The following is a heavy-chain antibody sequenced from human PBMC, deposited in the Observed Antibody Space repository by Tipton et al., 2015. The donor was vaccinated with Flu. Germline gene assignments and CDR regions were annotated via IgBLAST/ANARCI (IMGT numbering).Heavy chain of an antibody. CDR3: ARSMYYYDSSGTFDY. V-gene: IGHV4-59*01. J-gene: IGHJ4*02. D-gene: IGHD3-22*01. CDR2: IYYSGST. CDR1: GGSISSYY. Sequence: TLSLTCTVSGGSISSYYWSWIRQPPGKGLEWIGYIYYSGSTNYNPSLKSRVTISVDTSKNQFSLKLSSVTAADTAVYYCARSMYYYDSSGTFDYWGQGTLVTVSS.